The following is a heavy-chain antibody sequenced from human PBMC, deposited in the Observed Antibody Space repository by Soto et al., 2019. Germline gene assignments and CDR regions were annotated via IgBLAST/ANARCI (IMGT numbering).Heavy chain of an antibody. CDR3: ARHIAARRGRYYYYYMDV. D-gene: IGHD6-6*01. CDR2: IYYSGST. J-gene: IGHJ6*03. Sequence: QLQESGPGLVKPSETLSLTCTVSGGSISSSSYYWGWIRQPPGKGLEWIGSIYYSGSTYYNPSLKSRVTISVDTSKNQFSLKLSSVTAADTAVYYCARHIAARRGRYYYYYMDVWGKGTTVTVSS. V-gene: IGHV4-39*01. CDR1: GGSISSSSYY.